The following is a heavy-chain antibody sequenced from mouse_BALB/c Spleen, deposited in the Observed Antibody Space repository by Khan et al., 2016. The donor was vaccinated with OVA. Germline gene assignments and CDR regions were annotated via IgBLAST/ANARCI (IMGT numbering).Heavy chain of an antibody. CDR3: ARIYGGDFDY. D-gene: IGHD1-1*01. CDR1: GYSIPSDYA. Sequence: EVQLQESGPGLVKPSQSLSLTCTVTGYSIPSDYAWNWIRQFPGNKLEWMGYISYSGNTKYNPSLKSRISITRDTSKNQFFLQLNSVTIEDTATYYCARIYGGDFDYWGQGTTLTVSS. J-gene: IGHJ2*01. V-gene: IGHV3-2*02. CDR2: ISYSGNT.